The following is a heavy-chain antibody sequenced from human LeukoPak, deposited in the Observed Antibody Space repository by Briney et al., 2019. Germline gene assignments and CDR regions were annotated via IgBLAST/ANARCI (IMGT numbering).Heavy chain of an antibody. V-gene: IGHV3-11*05. D-gene: IGHD5-18*01. CDR2: ISSTGSYT. CDR1: GFTFSDFY. J-gene: IGHJ4*02. CDR3: ARDRLQYSYGYDY. Sequence: GGSLRLSCAASGFTFSDFYMSWIRQAPGKGLEWVSYISSTGSYTDCADSVTGRFTISRDNAKNSLDLQMNSLRAEDTAVYYCARDRLQYSYGYDYWGQGTLVTVSS.